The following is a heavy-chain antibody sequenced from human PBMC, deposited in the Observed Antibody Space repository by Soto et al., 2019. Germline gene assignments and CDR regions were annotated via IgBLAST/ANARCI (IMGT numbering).Heavy chain of an antibody. CDR3: ARDSGGYDYPLNFDY. Sequence: QVQLVESGGGVVQPGRSLRLSCAASGFTFSSYGMHWVRQAPGKGLEWVAVIWYDGSNKYYADSVQGRFTISRDNSKNTLYLQMNSLRAEDTAVYYCARDSGGYDYPLNFDYWGQGTLVTVSS. CDR2: IWYDGSNK. V-gene: IGHV3-33*01. CDR1: GFTFSSYG. J-gene: IGHJ4*02. D-gene: IGHD5-12*01.